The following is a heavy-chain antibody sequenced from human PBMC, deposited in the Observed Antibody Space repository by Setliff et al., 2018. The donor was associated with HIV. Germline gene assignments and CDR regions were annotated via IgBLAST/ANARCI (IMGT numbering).Heavy chain of an antibody. Sequence: PGGSLRLSCAASGFSVSDDWMSWVRQTPGKRLEWVGRIKSIISGGTTDYAAPVKDRFTISRDDSKTTLYLQMNSLKTEDTAVYYCSTLVGANPYHDAFDVWGQGTKVTVSS. D-gene: IGHD1-26*01. V-gene: IGHV3-15*01. J-gene: IGHJ3*01. CDR2: IKSIISGGTT. CDR3: STLVGANPYHDAFDV. CDR1: GFSVSDDW.